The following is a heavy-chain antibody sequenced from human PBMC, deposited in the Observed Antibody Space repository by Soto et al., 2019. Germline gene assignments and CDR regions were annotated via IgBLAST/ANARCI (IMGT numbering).Heavy chain of an antibody. D-gene: IGHD3-10*01. CDR3: ARVRRVGEQTDAFDI. Sequence: QVQLQESGPGLVKPSETLSLTCTVSGGSISSYYWSWIRQPPGKGLEWIGYIYYSGSTNYIPSLKSRVTISVDTSKNQFSLKLSSVTAADTAVYYCARVRRVGEQTDAFDIWGQGTMVTVSS. V-gene: IGHV4-59*01. CDR1: GGSISSYY. CDR2: IYYSGST. J-gene: IGHJ3*02.